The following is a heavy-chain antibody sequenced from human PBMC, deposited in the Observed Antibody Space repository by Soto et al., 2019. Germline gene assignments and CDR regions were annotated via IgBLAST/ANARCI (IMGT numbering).Heavy chain of an antibody. J-gene: IGHJ3*02. Sequence: GGSLRLSCAASVFSFRSYAMHWVRQAPGKGLEWVAVISYDGSKKYYADSVKGRFTISRDNSKNTLYLQMNSLRAEDTTVYYCAKSFGAIAATAFDMWGQGPMVTVSS. D-gene: IGHD2-15*01. V-gene: IGHV3-30*18. CDR2: ISYDGSKK. CDR3: AKSFGAIAATAFDM. CDR1: VFSFRSYA.